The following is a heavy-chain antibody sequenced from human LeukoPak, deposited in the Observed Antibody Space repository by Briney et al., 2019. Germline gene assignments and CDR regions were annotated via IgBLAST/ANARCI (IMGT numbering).Heavy chain of an antibody. Sequence: GESLKISCKCSGYSFISYWIRWVRQMPGKGLEWMGIIYPGDSDTRYSPSFQGQVTISADKSISTAYLQWSSLKASDTAMYYCARPVAAASDAFDIWGQGTMVTVSS. CDR3: ARPVAAASDAFDI. CDR1: GYSFISYW. D-gene: IGHD6-13*01. V-gene: IGHV5-51*01. CDR2: IYPGDSDT. J-gene: IGHJ3*02.